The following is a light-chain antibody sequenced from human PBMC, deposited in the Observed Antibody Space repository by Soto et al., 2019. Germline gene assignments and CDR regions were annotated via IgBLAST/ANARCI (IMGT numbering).Light chain of an antibody. V-gene: IGKV1-5*03. CDR1: QSISSW. J-gene: IGKJ1*01. Sequence: DIQMTQSPSTLSASVGDRVTITCRASQSISSWLAWYQQKPGKAPKLLIYKASSLESWVPSRFSVSGSGTEFTLTISSLQPDDFATYYCQQYNSYSKTFGQGTKVEIK. CDR3: QQYNSYSKT. CDR2: KAS.